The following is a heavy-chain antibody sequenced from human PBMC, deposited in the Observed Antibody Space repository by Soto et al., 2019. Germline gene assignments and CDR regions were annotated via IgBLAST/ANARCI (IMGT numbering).Heavy chain of an antibody. D-gene: IGHD3-22*01. CDR1: GGSISSGDYY. CDR2: IYYSGST. V-gene: IGHV4-30-4*01. Sequence: QVQLQESGPGLVKPSQTLSLTCTVSGGSISSGDYYWSWIRQPPGKGLEWIGYIYYSGSTYYNPCLKSRVTISVDTSKNQFSLKLSSVTAADTAVYYCARVSEYYYDSSGYYFDYWGQGTLVTVSS. J-gene: IGHJ4*02. CDR3: ARVSEYYYDSSGYYFDY.